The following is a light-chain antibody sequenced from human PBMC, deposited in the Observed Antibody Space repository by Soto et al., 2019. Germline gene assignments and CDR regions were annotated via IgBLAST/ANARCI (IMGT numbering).Light chain of an antibody. J-gene: IGKJ2*01. CDR1: QSISES. Sequence: EAVMTQSPATVSVSPGGRATLSCRASQSISESLAWYQQKPGQAPRLLIHGASTRATGFPARFSGSGSGTDFTLTISSLQSEDFAIYYCQQYNNWPYTFGQGTKVDI. CDR3: QQYNNWPYT. CDR2: GAS. V-gene: IGKV3-15*01.